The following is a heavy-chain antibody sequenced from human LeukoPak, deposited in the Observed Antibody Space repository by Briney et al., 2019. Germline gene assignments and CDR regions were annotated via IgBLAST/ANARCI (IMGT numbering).Heavy chain of an antibody. CDR2: IYYSGST. D-gene: IGHD1-14*01. J-gene: IGHJ6*02. V-gene: IGHV4-59*01. Sequence: SETLSLTCTVSTDSISSYYWTWIRQPPEKGLEWIGYIYYSGSTNSNPSLKSRVTISVDTSKKQFSLKLRSVTAADTAVYYCARVAPGGIYYYGMDVWGQGTTVTVSS. CDR1: TDSISSYY. CDR3: ARVAPGGIYYYGMDV.